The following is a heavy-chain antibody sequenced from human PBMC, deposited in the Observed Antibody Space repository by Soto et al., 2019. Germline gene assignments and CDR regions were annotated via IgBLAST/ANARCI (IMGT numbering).Heavy chain of an antibody. D-gene: IGHD2-8*01. Sequence: KVSCKASGYSFTDYHIHWVRQAPGQGLEWLGRINPKSGGTSTAQKFQGWVTMTTDTSISTASMELTRLTSDDTAIYYCARGDSTDCSNGVCSFFYNHDMDVWGQGTTVTVSS. V-gene: IGHV1-2*04. J-gene: IGHJ6*02. CDR1: GYSFTDYH. CDR3: ARGDSTDCSNGVCSFFYNHDMDV. CDR2: INPKSGGT.